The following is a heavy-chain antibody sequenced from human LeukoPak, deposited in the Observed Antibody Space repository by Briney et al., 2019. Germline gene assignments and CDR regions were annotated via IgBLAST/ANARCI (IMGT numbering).Heavy chain of an antibody. CDR2: IIPIFGIA. J-gene: IGHJ6*02. D-gene: IGHD3-22*01. CDR3: ARVPMDSSGYWSYYYGMDV. CDR1: GGTFSSYA. Sequence: SVKVSCKASGGTFSSYAISWVRQVPGQGLEWMGRIIPIFGIANYAQKFQGRVTITADKSTSTAYMELSSLRSEDTAVYYCARVPMDSSGYWSYYYGMDVWGQGTTVTVSS. V-gene: IGHV1-69*04.